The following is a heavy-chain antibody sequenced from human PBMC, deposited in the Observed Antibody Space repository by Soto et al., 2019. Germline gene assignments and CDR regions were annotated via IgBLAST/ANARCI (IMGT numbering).Heavy chain of an antibody. D-gene: IGHD4-17*01. Sequence: GGSLRLSCAASGFTFSSYAMSWVRQAPGKGLEWVSAISGSGGSTYYADSVKGRFTISRDNSKNTLYLQMNSLRAEDTAVYYCAKFGGYGDYYYYYGMDVWGQGTTVTVSS. CDR1: GFTFSSYA. J-gene: IGHJ6*02. V-gene: IGHV3-23*01. CDR2: ISGSGGST. CDR3: AKFGGYGDYYYYYGMDV.